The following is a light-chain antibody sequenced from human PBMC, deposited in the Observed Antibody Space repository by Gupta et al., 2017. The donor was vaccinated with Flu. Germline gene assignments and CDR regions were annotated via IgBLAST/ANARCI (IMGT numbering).Light chain of an antibody. CDR1: LSVSSY. CDR2: DAS. CDR3: QQRSNWPT. V-gene: IGKV3-11*01. Sequence: EIVLTQSPATLSLSPGERATLSCRASLSVSSYLAWYQQKPGQAPRLLIYDASNRATGIPARFSGSGSGTDFTLTISSLEPEDFAFYYCQQRSNWPTFGQGTKVEIK. J-gene: IGKJ1*01.